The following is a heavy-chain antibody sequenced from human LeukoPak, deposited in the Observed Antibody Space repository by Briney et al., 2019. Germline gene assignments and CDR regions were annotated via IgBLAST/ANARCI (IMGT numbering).Heavy chain of an antibody. V-gene: IGHV3-23*01. CDR1: GFTFSSYA. D-gene: IGHD2-2*01. CDR3: ASLEIVPAAVQSAY. J-gene: IGHJ4*02. Sequence: GGSLRLSCAASGFTFSSYAMSWVRQAPGKGLEWVSAISGSGGSTYYADSVKGRFTISRDNSKNTLYLQMNSVRAEDTAVYYCASLEIVPAAVQSAYWGQGTLVTVSS. CDR2: ISGSGGST.